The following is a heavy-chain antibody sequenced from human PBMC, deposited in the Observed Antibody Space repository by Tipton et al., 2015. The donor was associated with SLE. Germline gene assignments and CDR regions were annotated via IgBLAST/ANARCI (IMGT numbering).Heavy chain of an antibody. CDR1: GGSISSYY. J-gene: IGHJ4*02. CDR3: ARGTYYFDY. Sequence: TLSLTCTVSGGSISSYYWTWIRQPPGKGLEWIGDVHKSGTTNYNPSLKSRVTISLGTSTNQFSLKLNSITAADTAVYYCARGTYYFDYWGQGTLVTVSS. V-gene: IGHV4-59*08. CDR2: VHKSGTT.